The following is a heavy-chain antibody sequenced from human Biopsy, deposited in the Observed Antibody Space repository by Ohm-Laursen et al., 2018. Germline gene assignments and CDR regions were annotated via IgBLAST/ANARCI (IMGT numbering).Heavy chain of an antibody. J-gene: IGHJ4*02. CDR3: ARDGEAKYCKHGVCPSDF. D-gene: IGHD2-8*01. Sequence: SLRLSCSASGFTFSDHYMNWVRQAPGKGLEWDSSISASGNHIYYTDSAKGRFTVSRDNGKNSVYLQMNSLRVEDTAVYYCARDGEAKYCKHGVCPSDFWGQGTLVTVSS. CDR2: ISASGNHI. CDR1: GFTFSDHY. V-gene: IGHV3-69-1*01.